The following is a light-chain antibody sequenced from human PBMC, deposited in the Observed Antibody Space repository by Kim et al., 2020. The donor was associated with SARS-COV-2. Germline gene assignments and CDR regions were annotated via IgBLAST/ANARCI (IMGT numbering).Light chain of an antibody. V-gene: IGLV2-11*02. CDR2: DVS. Sequence: SVTISGTGTRRVVGAYKYVSWYQQHPGKAPKVIISDVSKRPSGVPDRFSGSKSGNTASLTISGLQAEDEADYYCCSYAGRNIVVFGGGTQLTVL. CDR3: CSYAGRNIVV. CDR1: RRVVGAYKY. J-gene: IGLJ2*01.